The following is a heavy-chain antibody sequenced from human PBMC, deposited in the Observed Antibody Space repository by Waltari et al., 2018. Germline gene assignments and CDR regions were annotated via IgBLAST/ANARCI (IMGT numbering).Heavy chain of an antibody. CDR1: GGSFNKFY. V-gene: IGHV4-34*02. Sequence: QVHLQQWGAGLLKPSETLSLTCAVYGGSFNKFYWSWIRQPPGKGLEWIGEGSHDESLNYNPSLKSRVTISVDPSRNQFSLRLNSMTAADTGVYYCATASPLDSGDAGGFDYWGQGTLVTVSS. J-gene: IGHJ4*02. CDR2: GSHDESL. CDR3: ATASPLDSGDAGGFDY. D-gene: IGHD4-17*01.